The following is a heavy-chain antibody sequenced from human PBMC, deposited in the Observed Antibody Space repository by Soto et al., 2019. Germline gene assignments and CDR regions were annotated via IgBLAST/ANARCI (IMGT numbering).Heavy chain of an antibody. CDR3: ARGHSGWYSSYYFDY. Sequence: SETLSLTCAVSGGSISSSNWWSWVRQPPGKGLEWIGEIYHSGSTNYNPSLKSRVTISVDKSKNQFSLKLSSVTAADTAVYYCARGHSGWYSSYYFDYWGQGTLVTVSS. V-gene: IGHV4-4*02. CDR1: GGSISSSNW. CDR2: IYHSGST. D-gene: IGHD6-19*01. J-gene: IGHJ4*02.